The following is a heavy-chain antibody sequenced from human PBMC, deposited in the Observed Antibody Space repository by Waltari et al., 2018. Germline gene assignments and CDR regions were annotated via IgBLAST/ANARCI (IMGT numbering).Heavy chain of an antibody. J-gene: IGHJ4*02. CDR1: GGTFSSYA. Sequence: QVQLVQSGAEVKKPGSSVKVSCKASGGTFSSYAISWVRQAPGQGLEGMGRTIPIFVTANYAQKFQGRVTITADKSTSTAYMELSSLRSEDTAVYYCARDGGWNDGGYFDYWGQGTLVTVSS. CDR3: ARDGGWNDGGYFDY. D-gene: IGHD1-1*01. CDR2: TIPIFVTA. V-gene: IGHV1-69*08.